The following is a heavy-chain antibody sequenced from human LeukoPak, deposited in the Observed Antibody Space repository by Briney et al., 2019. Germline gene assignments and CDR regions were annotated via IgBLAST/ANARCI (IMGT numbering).Heavy chain of an antibody. V-gene: IGHV4-39*07. CDR2: IYYSGSA. CDR3: ARSSDFWSGYSDY. CDR1: GGSVNSGTYY. J-gene: IGHJ4*02. Sequence: SETLSLTCTVSGGSVNSGTYYWSWIRQPPGKGLEWIGNIYYSGSAYYNPSLKSRVTMSVDTSKNQFSLKLSSVTAADTAVYYCARSSDFWSGYSDYWGQGTLVTVSS. D-gene: IGHD3-3*01.